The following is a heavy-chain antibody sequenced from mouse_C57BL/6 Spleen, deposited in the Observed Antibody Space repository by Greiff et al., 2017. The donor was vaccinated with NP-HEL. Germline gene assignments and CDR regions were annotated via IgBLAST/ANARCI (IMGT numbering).Heavy chain of an antibody. CDR3: ARKHDYGFDY. CDR2: IYPGDGDT. D-gene: IGHD2-4*01. V-gene: IGHV1-82*01. Sequence: VQLVESGPELVKPGASVKISCKASGYAFSSSWMNWVKQRPGKGLEWIGRIYPGDGDTNYNGKFKGKATLTADKSSSTAYMQLSSLTSEDSAVYFCARKHDYGFDYWGQGTTLTVSS. CDR1: GYAFSSSW. J-gene: IGHJ2*01.